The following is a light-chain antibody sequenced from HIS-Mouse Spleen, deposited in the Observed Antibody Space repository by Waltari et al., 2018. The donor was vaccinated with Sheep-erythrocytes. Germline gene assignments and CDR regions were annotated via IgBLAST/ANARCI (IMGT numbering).Light chain of an antibody. CDR2: SNN. Sequence: QSVLTQPPSASGTPGQRVPISCSGSSSNIGRTTVNWYQPLPGTAPKLLIYSNNQRPSGVSNRFSGSKSGNTASLTISGLQAEDEADYYCCSYAGSSTPWVFGGGTKLTVL. CDR3: CSYAGSSTPWV. CDR1: SSNIGRTT. J-gene: IGLJ3*02. V-gene: IGLV1-44*01.